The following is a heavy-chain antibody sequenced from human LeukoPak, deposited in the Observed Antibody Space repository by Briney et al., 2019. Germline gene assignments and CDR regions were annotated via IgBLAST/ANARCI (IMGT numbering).Heavy chain of an antibody. J-gene: IGHJ4*02. Sequence: GGSLTLSCVASGFTFSNYSMHWLRQAPGKGLEWVAFIRYDGSNKYYADSVKGRFTISRDNSKNTLYLQMNSLRAEDTAVYYCAHYYYDSTSYYYFDYWGQGTLVTVSS. CDR1: GFTFSNYS. CDR2: IRYDGSNK. D-gene: IGHD3-22*01. CDR3: AHYYYDSTSYYYFDY. V-gene: IGHV3-30*02.